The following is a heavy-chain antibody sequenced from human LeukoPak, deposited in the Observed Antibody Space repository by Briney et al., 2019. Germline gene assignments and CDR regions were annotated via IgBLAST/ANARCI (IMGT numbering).Heavy chain of an antibody. CDR3: ARAKEGRYFDY. CDR1: GFIFDDYG. V-gene: IGHV3-20*04. J-gene: IGHJ4*02. Sequence: GGSLRLSCAASGFIFDDYGMSWVRQAPGKGLEWVSGINWNGGSTGYADSVKGRFTISRDNAKNTLYLQMNSLRAEDTAVYYCARAKEGRYFDYWGQGTLVTVSS. CDR2: INWNGGST.